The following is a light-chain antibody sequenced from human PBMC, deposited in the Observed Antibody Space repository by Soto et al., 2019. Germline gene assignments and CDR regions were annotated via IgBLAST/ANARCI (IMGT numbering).Light chain of an antibody. J-gene: IGKJ4*01. Sequence: EIVLTQSPGTLSLSPGERATLSCRASQSVTSSYLAWYKQKPGQAPRLLMYNAATRATGIPDRFSGSGSGTDFTLTISRLEPEDFAVYYCQQYASSLLTFGGGTKVEIK. V-gene: IGKV3-20*01. CDR1: QSVTSSY. CDR3: QQYASSLLT. CDR2: NAA.